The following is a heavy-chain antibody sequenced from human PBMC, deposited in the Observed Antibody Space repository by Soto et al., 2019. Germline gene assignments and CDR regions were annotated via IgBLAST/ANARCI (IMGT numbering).Heavy chain of an antibody. D-gene: IGHD6-19*01. Sequence: PSETLSLTCAVSGGSISSSNWWSWVRQPPGKGLEWIGEIYHSGSTNYNPSLKSRVTISVDKSKNQFSLKLSSVTAADTAVYYCARDLRPIAVAGQEGGMDVWGQGTTVTVSS. J-gene: IGHJ6*02. V-gene: IGHV4-4*02. CDR2: IYHSGST. CDR1: GGSISSSNW. CDR3: ARDLRPIAVAGQEGGMDV.